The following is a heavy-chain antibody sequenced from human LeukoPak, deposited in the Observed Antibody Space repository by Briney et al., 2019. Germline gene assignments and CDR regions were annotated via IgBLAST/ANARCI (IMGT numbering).Heavy chain of an antibody. Sequence: GGSLRLSCAASGFTFSSYAMSWVRQAPGKGLEWASAISGSGGSTYYADSVKGRFTISRDNSKNTLYLQMNSLRAEDTAVYYCANGIQLWLFDYWGQGTLATVSS. V-gene: IGHV3-23*01. CDR3: ANGIQLWLFDY. J-gene: IGHJ4*02. D-gene: IGHD5-18*01. CDR2: ISGSGGST. CDR1: GFTFSSYA.